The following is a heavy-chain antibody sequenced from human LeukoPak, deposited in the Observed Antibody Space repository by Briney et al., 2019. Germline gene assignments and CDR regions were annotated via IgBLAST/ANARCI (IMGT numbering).Heavy chain of an antibody. V-gene: IGHV3-7*01. CDR3: ARDSTVVTYGYCYYYYGMDV. CDR1: GFTFSSYW. CDR2: IKQDGSEK. D-gene: IGHD4-23*01. J-gene: IGHJ6*02. Sequence: GGSLRLSCAASGFTFSSYWMSWVRQAPGKGLEWVANIKQDGSEKYYVDSVKGRFTISRDNAKNSLYLQMNSLRAEDTAVYYCARDSTVVTYGYCYYYYGMDVWGQGTTVTVSS.